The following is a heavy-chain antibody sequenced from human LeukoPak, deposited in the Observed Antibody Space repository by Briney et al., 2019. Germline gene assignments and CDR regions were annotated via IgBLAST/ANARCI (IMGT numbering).Heavy chain of an antibody. CDR2: ISGGGGST. CDR1: GFTFSSYA. J-gene: IGHJ4*03. CDR3: AKVPGGRYCSTGICYFDN. D-gene: IGHD2-15*01. V-gene: IGHV3-23*01. Sequence: GGSLRLSCASSGFTFSSYAMSWVREAPGKALEWVSAISGGGGSTFYADSVKGRFTISRDNSKNTLYLQMNSLRAEDTAIYYCAKVPGGRYCSTGICYFDNWGQGTLVTVSS.